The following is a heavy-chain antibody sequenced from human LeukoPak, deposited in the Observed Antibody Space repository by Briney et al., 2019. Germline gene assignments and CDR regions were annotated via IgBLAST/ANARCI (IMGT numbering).Heavy chain of an antibody. V-gene: IGHV4-61*02. CDR1: GGSISSGSYY. J-gene: IGHJ4*02. Sequence: PSQTLSLTCTVSGGSISSGSYYWSWIRQPAGKGLEWIGRIHTSGSTNYNPSLKSRVTISVDTSKNQFSLKLSSVTAADTAVYYCARDGSFDYWGQGTLVTVSS. CDR2: IHTSGST. CDR3: ARDGSFDY.